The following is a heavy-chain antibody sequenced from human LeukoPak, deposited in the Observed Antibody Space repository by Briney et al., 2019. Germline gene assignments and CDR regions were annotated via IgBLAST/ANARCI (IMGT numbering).Heavy chain of an antibody. V-gene: IGHV4-59*13. CDR1: GGSISSYY. CDR2: IYYSGST. D-gene: IGHD7-27*01. Sequence: PSETLSLTCTVSGGSISSYYWSWIRQPPGKGLEWIGYIYYSGSTNYNPSLKGRVTISVDTSKNQFSLKLSSVTAADTAVYYCARDSNWEFDYWGQGTLVTVSS. J-gene: IGHJ4*02. CDR3: ARDSNWEFDY.